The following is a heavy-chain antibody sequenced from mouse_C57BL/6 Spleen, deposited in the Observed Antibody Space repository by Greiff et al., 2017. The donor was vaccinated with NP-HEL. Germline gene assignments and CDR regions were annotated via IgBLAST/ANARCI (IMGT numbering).Heavy chain of an antibody. D-gene: IGHD4-1*02. Sequence: EVQGVESGGGLVKPGGSLKLSCAASGFTFSSYAMPWVRQTPEKRLEWVATISDGGSYTYYPDNVKGRFTISRDNAKNNRYLQMSHLKSEDTAMYYCARDRQLGLYYFDYWGQGTTLTVSS. J-gene: IGHJ2*01. CDR1: GFTFSSYA. CDR3: ARDRQLGLYYFDY. V-gene: IGHV5-4*01. CDR2: ISDGGSYT.